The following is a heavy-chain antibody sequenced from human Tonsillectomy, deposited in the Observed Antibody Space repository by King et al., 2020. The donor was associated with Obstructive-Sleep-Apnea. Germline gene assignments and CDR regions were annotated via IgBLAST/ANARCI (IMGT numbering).Heavy chain of an antibody. CDR3: AASGVVAATSSYFDA. V-gene: IGHV4-34*01. CDR1: GGSFSGYY. J-gene: IGHJ2*01. D-gene: IGHD2-15*01. CDR2: IKHSGST. Sequence: VQLQQWGAGLLKPSETLSLTCAVYGGSFSGYYWSWIRQPPGKGLEWIWEIKHSGSTNYNPSLKSRVTISVDTSKNQFSLNLNSVTAADTAVYYCAASGVVAATSSYFDAWGRGTLVTVSS.